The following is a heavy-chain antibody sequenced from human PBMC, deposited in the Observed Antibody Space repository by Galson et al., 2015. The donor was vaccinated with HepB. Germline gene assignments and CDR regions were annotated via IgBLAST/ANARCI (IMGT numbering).Heavy chain of an antibody. Sequence: SLRLSCAASGITFTNFWLTWVRQAPGKGLEWVASIKKDGTQRNHVDSVKGRFTISRDNAKQSLYLQMDGLRAEDTAIYYCYVGHYFNSWGQGTLVTVSS. V-gene: IGHV3-7*01. CDR1: GITFTNFW. CDR2: IKKDGTQR. CDR3: YVGHYFNS. D-gene: IGHD3-16*01. J-gene: IGHJ4*02.